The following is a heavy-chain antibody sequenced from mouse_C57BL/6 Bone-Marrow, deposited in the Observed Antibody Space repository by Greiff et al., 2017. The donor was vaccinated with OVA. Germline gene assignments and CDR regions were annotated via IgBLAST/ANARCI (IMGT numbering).Heavy chain of an antibody. CDR3: ARWGYYGSSYHFDY. V-gene: IGHV1-19*01. CDR2: INPYNGGT. CDR1: GYTFTDYY. Sequence: SGPVLVKPGASVKMSCKASGYTFTDYYMNWVKQSHGKSLEWIGVINPYNGGTSYNQKFKGKATLTVDKSSSTAYMELNSLTSEDSAVYYCARWGYYGSSYHFDYWGQGTTLTVSS. J-gene: IGHJ2*01. D-gene: IGHD1-1*01.